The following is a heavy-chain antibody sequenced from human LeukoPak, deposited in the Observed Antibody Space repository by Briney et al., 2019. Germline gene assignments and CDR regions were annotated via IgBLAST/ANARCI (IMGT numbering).Heavy chain of an antibody. J-gene: IGHJ6*03. CDR1: GGSISSYY. Sequence: PETLSLTCTVSGGSISSYYWSWIRQPPGKGLEWIGYIYYSGSTNYNPSLKSRVTISVDMSKNQFPLKLSSVTAADTAVYYCARAVPYYYYMDVWGKGTTVTVSS. CDR2: IYYSGST. V-gene: IGHV4-59*01. CDR3: ARAVPYYYYMDV.